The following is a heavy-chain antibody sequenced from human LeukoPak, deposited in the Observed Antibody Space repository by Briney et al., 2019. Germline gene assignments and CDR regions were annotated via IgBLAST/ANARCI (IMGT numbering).Heavy chain of an antibody. Sequence: GGSLGLSCAASGFTFSDYYMGWIRQAPGKGLEWVSYVSGSGSIIYYADSVKSRFTISRDNAKNSLYLQRNSLRAEDTAVYYCGRDFGLTGTKRSFDIWGQGTMVTVSS. D-gene: IGHD1-7*01. V-gene: IGHV3-11*01. J-gene: IGHJ3*02. CDR3: GRDFGLTGTKRSFDI. CDR2: VSGSGSII. CDR1: GFTFSDYY.